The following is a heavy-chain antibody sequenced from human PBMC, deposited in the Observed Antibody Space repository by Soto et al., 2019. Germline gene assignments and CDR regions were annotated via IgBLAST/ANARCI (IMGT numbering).Heavy chain of an antibody. D-gene: IGHD4-4*01. V-gene: IGHV4-59*01. CDR2: VYYGGT. Sequence: SETLSLTCTVSGGSMSSNYWSWIRQSPGKGLEWIGFVYYGGTNYNPSFESRVTTSVDTPKNQFSLELNSVTAADTAVYYCVSYRGAFYFDHWGQGAPVTV. CDR1: GGSMSSNY. J-gene: IGHJ4*02. CDR3: VSYRGAFYFDH.